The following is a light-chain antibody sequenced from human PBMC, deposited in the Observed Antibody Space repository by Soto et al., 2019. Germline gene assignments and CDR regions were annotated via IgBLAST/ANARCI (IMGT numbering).Light chain of an antibody. Sequence: QSALTQPASVSGSPGQSITISCTGTSSDVGSYNLVSWYQQHPGKAPKLMIYEGSKRPSGVSNRFSGSKSGNTASLTISGLQVEDEADYYCCSYAGSSTPYVVFGGGTKLTVL. CDR3: CSYAGSSTPYVV. CDR1: SSDVGSYNL. V-gene: IGLV2-23*01. CDR2: EGS. J-gene: IGLJ2*01.